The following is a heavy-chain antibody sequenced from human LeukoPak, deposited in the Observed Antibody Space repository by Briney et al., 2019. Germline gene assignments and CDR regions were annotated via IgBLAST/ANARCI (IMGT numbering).Heavy chain of an antibody. D-gene: IGHD4/OR15-4a*01. Sequence: PSETLSLTCAVYGGSFSGYYWSWIRQPPGKGLEWIGEINHSGSTNYNPSLKSRVTMSVDTSKNQFSLMLRSVTAADTAVHYCARDHLPAGAPGYYMDVWGKGTTVTVSS. V-gene: IGHV4-34*01. J-gene: IGHJ6*03. CDR1: GGSFSGYY. CDR3: ARDHLPAGAPGYYMDV. CDR2: INHSGST.